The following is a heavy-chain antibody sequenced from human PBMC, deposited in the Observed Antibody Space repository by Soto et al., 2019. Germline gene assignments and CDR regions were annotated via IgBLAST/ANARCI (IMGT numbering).Heavy chain of an antibody. CDR3: ARHGGYTSTGGYYYYYMDV. V-gene: IGHV4-39*01. CDR1: GCSISSSDYY. CDR2: VYYSGST. D-gene: IGHD2-2*02. Sequence: SETLSLTCTVSGCSISSSDYYWGWIRQSPGKGLEWFGSVYYSGSTYYNPSLKSRVTISVDTSKNQFSLQLSSVTAADTAVYYCARHGGYTSTGGYYYYYMDVWGKGTTVTVSS. J-gene: IGHJ6*03.